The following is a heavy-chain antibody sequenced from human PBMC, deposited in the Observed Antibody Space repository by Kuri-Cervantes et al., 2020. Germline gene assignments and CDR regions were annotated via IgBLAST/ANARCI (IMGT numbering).Heavy chain of an antibody. V-gene: IGHV3-9*01. J-gene: IGHJ4*02. CDR2: ISWNSGSI. CDR3: ARDFYRGRDH. Sequence: GGSLRLSCAASGFTFDDYAMHWVRQAPGKGLEWVSGISWNSGSIGYVDSVKGRFTVSRDNAKNSLYLQMNSLRAEDTAVYYCARDFYRGRDHWGQGTLVTVSS. CDR1: GFTFDDYA. D-gene: IGHD2/OR15-2a*01.